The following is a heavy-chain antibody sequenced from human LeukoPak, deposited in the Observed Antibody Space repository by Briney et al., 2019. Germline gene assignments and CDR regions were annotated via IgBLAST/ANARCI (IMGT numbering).Heavy chain of an antibody. CDR1: GFTFSSYW. Sequence: GGSLRLSCAASGFTFSSYWMHWVRQAPGKGLVWVSRINSDGSSTRYADSVKGRFTISRDNAKNTLYLQMNSLRAEDTAVYYCARDYGGSSPFDYWGQGTLVTVSS. D-gene: IGHD4-23*01. CDR2: INSDGSST. CDR3: ARDYGGSSPFDY. J-gene: IGHJ4*02. V-gene: IGHV3-74*01.